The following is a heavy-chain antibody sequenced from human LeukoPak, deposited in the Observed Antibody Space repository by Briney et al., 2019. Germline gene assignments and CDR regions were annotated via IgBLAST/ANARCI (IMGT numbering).Heavy chain of an antibody. V-gene: IGHV4-59*08. J-gene: IGHJ4*02. D-gene: IGHD2-8*01. CDR3: ARQPYNGPQSIDY. CDR1: GHSITSFY. Sequence: PSETLSLTCTLSGHSITSFYWSWLRQPPGKGLEWIGYIYYSGGTNYNPSLKNRATISIDTCKSQFSLRLRSVTAADTPIYFCARQPYNGPQSIDYWGQGTLVTVSS. CDR2: IYYSGGT.